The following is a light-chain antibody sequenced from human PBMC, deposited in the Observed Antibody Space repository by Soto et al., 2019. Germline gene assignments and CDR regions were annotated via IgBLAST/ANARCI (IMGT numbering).Light chain of an antibody. J-gene: IGLJ7*01. Sequence: QSVLTQPPSASGTPGQRVTISCSGSSPNIGSNYVYWYQQLPGTAPKLLIYRNNQRPSGVPDRLSGSKSGTSASLAISGLRSEDEADYYCAAWDDSLSGAVLGGGTQLTVL. CDR1: SPNIGSNY. CDR3: AAWDDSLSGAV. CDR2: RNN. V-gene: IGLV1-47*01.